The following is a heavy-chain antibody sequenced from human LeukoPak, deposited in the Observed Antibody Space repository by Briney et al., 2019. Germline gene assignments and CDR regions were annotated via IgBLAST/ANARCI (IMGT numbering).Heavy chain of an antibody. CDR3: ARDRPTGGKGYFDY. CDR2: IYYSGST. D-gene: IGHD2-8*02. V-gene: IGHV4-31*03. CDR1: GGSISSGGYY. Sequence: SETLSLTCTVSGGSISSGGYYWSWIRQHPGKGLEWIGYIYYSGSTYYNPSLKSRVTISVDTSKNQFSLKLSSVTAADTAVCYCARDRPTGGKGYFDYWGQGTLVTVSS. J-gene: IGHJ4*02.